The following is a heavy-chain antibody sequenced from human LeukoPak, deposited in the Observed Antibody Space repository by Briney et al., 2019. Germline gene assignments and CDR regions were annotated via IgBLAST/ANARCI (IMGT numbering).Heavy chain of an antibody. J-gene: IGHJ4*02. CDR2: VTGSGGST. D-gene: IGHD5-18*01. V-gene: IGHV3-23*01. Sequence: PGGSLRLSCVASGFTFSSHAMSWVRQAAGKGLEWVSAVTGSGGSTYYADSVRGRFTISRDNSKNTLFLQLDSLRVEDTAVYYCAKEDPAIILGIDYWGQGALVTVSS. CDR1: GFTFSSHA. CDR3: AKEDPAIILGIDY.